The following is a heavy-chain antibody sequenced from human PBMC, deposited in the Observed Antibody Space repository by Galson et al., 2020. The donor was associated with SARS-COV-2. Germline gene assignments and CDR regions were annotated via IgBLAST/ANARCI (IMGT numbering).Heavy chain of an antibody. Sequence: TGGSLRLSCAASGFTFSSYAMHWVRQAPGKGLEWVAVISYDGSNKYYADSVKGRFTISRDNSKNTLYLQMNSLRAEDMAVYYCARDLSGSYFGGSDYWGQGTLVTVSS. CDR1: GFTFSSYA. V-gene: IGHV3-30-3*01. CDR2: ISYDGSNK. D-gene: IGHD3-10*01. CDR3: ARDLSGSYFGGSDY. J-gene: IGHJ4*02.